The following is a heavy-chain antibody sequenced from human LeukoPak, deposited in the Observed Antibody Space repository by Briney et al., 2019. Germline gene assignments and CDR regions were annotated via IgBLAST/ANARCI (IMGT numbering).Heavy chain of an antibody. D-gene: IGHD6-13*01. J-gene: IGHJ4*02. V-gene: IGHV1-18*01. CDR3: ARVGSSSWYPLPFDY. CDR1: GYTFTSYG. Sequence: GASVKVSCKASGYTFTSYGISWVRQAPGQGLEWMGWISAYNGNTNYAQKLQGRVTMTTGTSTSTAYMELRSLRSDDTAVYYCARVGSSSWYPLPFDYWGQGTLVTVSS. CDR2: ISAYNGNT.